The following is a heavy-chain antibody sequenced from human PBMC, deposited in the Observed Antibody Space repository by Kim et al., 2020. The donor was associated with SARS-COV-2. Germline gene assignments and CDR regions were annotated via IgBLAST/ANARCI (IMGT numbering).Heavy chain of an antibody. CDR2: IYHNGST. D-gene: IGHD2-15*01. V-gene: IGHV4-4*02. CDR1: GGSISSSNW. Sequence: SETLSLTCAVSGGSISSSNWWSWVRQPPGEGLEWIGEIYHNGSTTYNQSLKRRVTISVDKSKKQFSLMLRSVTAAATAVYYCARVVCSGGSGYYYYGIDVWGQGTTVTVSS. J-gene: IGHJ6*02. CDR3: ARVVCSGGSGYYYYGIDV.